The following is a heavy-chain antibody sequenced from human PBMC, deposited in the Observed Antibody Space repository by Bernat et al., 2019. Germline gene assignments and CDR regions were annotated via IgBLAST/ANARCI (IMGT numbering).Heavy chain of an antibody. Sequence: EVQLVESGGGLVQPGGSLRLSCAASGFTFSSYAMSWVRQAPGKGLEWVSAISGSGGSTYYADSVKGRFTISRDNSKNTLYLQMNSLRAEDTAVYYCAKDLTLLSKGVNWFDPWGQGTLVTVSS. CDR3: AKDLTLLSKGVNWFDP. CDR2: ISGSGGST. CDR1: GFTFSSYA. J-gene: IGHJ5*02. V-gene: IGHV3-23*04. D-gene: IGHD3-10*01.